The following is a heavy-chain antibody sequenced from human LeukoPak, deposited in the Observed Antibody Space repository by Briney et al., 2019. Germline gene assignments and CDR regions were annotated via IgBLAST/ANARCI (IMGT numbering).Heavy chain of an antibody. CDR2: ISSSSSYI. CDR3: ARDRFLSSSWYFWFDP. V-gene: IGHV3-21*01. D-gene: IGHD6-13*01. J-gene: IGHJ5*02. CDR1: GFTFSSYG. Sequence: PGGSLRLSCTASGFTFSSYGMNWVRQAPGTGLEWVSSISSSSSYIYYADSVKGRSTISRDNAKNSLYLQMNSLRAEDTAVYYCARDRFLSSSWYFWFDPWGQGTLVTVSS.